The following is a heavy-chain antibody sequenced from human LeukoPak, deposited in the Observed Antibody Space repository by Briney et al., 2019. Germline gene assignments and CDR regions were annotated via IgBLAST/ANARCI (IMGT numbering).Heavy chain of an antibody. CDR3: ARIKGGDYVKPHGWFDP. CDR1: GGSISSYY. CDR2: IYYSGSN. D-gene: IGHD4-17*01. J-gene: IGHJ5*02. V-gene: IGHV4-59*08. Sequence: PSETLSLTCTVSGGSISSYYWNWIRQPPGKGLEWIGYIYYSGSNNYNPSLKSPVVTSIDKHEQQFSQTLNSVTAADTAMYHRARIKGGDYVKPHGWFDPWGQGTRVIVSS.